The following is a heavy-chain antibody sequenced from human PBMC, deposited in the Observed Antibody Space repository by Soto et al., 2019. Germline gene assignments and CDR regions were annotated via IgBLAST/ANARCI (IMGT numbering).Heavy chain of an antibody. Sequence: SETLSLTCAVYGGSFSGYYWSWIRQPPGKGLEWIGEINHSGSTNYNPSLKSRVTISVDTSKNQFSLKLSSVTAADTAVYYCARGGGGYCSGGSCPDYWGQGTLVTVSS. CDR1: GGSFSGYY. CDR2: INHSGST. V-gene: IGHV4-34*01. CDR3: ARGGGGYCSGGSCPDY. D-gene: IGHD2-15*01. J-gene: IGHJ4*02.